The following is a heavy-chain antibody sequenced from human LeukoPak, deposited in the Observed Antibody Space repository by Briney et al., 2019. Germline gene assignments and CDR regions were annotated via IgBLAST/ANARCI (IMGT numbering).Heavy chain of an antibody. Sequence: GGSLRLSCAASGFTFSRYWMHWVRQSPGQGLVWVARIKSDGSSTSYADSVKGRFTISRDNSKNTLYLQMNSLRAEDTAVYYCAKDPATATSMPRVLRYWGQGTLVTVSS. J-gene: IGHJ4*02. V-gene: IGHV3-74*01. CDR2: IKSDGSST. CDR1: GFTFSRYW. D-gene: IGHD4-11*01. CDR3: AKDPATATSMPRVLRY.